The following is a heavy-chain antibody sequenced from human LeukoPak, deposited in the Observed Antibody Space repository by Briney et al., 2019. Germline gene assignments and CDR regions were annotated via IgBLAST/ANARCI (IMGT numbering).Heavy chain of an antibody. D-gene: IGHD2-2*01. Sequence: SGGSLRLSCAASGFTFSRYWMNWVRQAPGKGLEWGASITEDGSEKSYLDSVKGRFTTSRDNAKNSLYLQMNSRRAEDTAIYYCVACGTTTCIIRFDHWGQGTLVTVSS. CDR3: VACGTTTCIIRFDH. J-gene: IGHJ4*02. V-gene: IGHV3-7*01. CDR1: GFTFSRYW. CDR2: ITEDGSEK.